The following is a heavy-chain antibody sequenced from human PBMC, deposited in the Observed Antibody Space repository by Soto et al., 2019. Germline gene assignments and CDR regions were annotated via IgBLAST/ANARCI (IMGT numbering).Heavy chain of an antibody. D-gene: IGHD3-22*01. Sequence: QVQLQESGPGLVKPSGTLSLTCAVSGGSISSSNWWSWVRQPPGKGLEWIGEIYHSGSTNYNPSLKSRVTISVDKSKNQFSLKLSSVTAADTAVYYCARDSSDSHYYDSSGYSPNFDYWGQGTLVTVSS. J-gene: IGHJ4*02. CDR2: IYHSGST. V-gene: IGHV4-4*02. CDR1: GGSISSSNW. CDR3: ARDSSDSHYYDSSGYSPNFDY.